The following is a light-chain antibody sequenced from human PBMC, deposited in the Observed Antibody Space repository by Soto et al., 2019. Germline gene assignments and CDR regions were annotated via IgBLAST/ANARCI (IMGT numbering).Light chain of an antibody. V-gene: IGKV3-15*01. J-gene: IGKJ3*01. CDR2: GAS. CDR3: QQYNSWFT. CDR1: QSVSSN. Sequence: EIVMTQSPATLSVSPGERATLSCRASQSVSSNLAWYQQKPGQAPRLLIYGASTRATGIPARFSGSGSGTEFTLTISSLQSEDFAVYYCQQYNSWFTFGPGTKVDIK.